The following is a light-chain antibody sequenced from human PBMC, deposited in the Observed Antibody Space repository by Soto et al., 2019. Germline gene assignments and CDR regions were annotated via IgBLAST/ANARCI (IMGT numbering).Light chain of an antibody. Sequence: EIVLTQSPGTLSLSPEERATLSCRASQSVTNEYLAWYQHKPGQPPRLLIYGASSGATDISDRFSGSGSGTDFTFTICRLEPEDFAVYYCQQYGSSPITFGPGTRLEIK. V-gene: IGKV3-20*01. CDR3: QQYGSSPIT. J-gene: IGKJ5*01. CDR2: GAS. CDR1: QSVTNEY.